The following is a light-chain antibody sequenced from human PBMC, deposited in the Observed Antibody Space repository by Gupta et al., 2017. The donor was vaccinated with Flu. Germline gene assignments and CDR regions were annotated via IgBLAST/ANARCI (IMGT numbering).Light chain of an antibody. CDR2: LSS. Sequence: PSPLSSSLFSPFPLPSPPLHLLLLLFPLYQHTPVQSPPLLIYLSSTLAAGVPARFSGSGSVTEFTLTISSLQPDDFATYYCQQKKNYPYTFGQGTKVEIK. CDR3: QQKKNYPYT. J-gene: IGKJ2*01. V-gene: IGKV1-5*01. CDR1: HLLLLL.